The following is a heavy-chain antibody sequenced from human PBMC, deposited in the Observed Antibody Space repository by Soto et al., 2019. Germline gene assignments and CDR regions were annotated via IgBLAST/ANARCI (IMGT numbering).Heavy chain of an antibody. CDR3: ARECSGGSCYSGAVAFDI. V-gene: IGHV1-8*01. Sequence: ASVNVSCKASGYTFTSYDINWVRQATGQGLEWMGWMNPNSGNTGYAQKFQGRVTMTRNTSISTAYMELSSLRSEDTAVYYCARECSGGSCYSGAVAFDIWGQGTMVTVSS. CDR2: MNPNSGNT. D-gene: IGHD2-15*01. CDR1: GYTFTSYD. J-gene: IGHJ3*02.